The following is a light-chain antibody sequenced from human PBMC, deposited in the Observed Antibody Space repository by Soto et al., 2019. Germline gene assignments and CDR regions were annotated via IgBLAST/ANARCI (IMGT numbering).Light chain of an antibody. CDR3: QNYNTAPYT. Sequence: DIQMTQSPSSLSASVGDRVTITCRASQAISNFVAWYQQRPGKVPKLLIFAASTLQSGVPSRFSGAGSETDFTLTISSLQPEDSATYYCQNYNTAPYTFGQGTKLEIK. V-gene: IGKV1-27*01. CDR2: AAS. J-gene: IGKJ2*01. CDR1: QAISNF.